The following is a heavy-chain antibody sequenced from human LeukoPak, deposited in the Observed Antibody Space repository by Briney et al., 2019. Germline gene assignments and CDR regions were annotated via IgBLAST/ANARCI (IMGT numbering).Heavy chain of an antibody. CDR3: ARGGALWFGKSLLDY. D-gene: IGHD3-10*01. V-gene: IGHV3-7*04. CDR1: RFTFSGYW. CDR2: IKQDGSEK. Sequence: PGGSLRRYCAASRFTFSGYWMSWVRQAPGIGLEWVANIKQDGSEKSYVDSVKGRFTIPRENAKTSLYLQMNSLRAEDTAVYYCARGGALWFGKSLLDYWGQGILVTVSS. J-gene: IGHJ4*02.